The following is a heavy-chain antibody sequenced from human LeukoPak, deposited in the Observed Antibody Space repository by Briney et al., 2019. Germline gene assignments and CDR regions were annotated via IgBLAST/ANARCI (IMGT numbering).Heavy chain of an antibody. J-gene: IGHJ4*02. CDR3: AKDQYTINYFDY. V-gene: IGHV3-30*02. CDR2: IRYDGSNK. CDR1: GLPSSTIG. D-gene: IGHD3-9*01. Sequence: GGSRGLSVPASGLPSSTIGWHWVRRAPGKGLGWGAFIRYDGSNKYYADSVKGRFTISRDNSKNTLYLQMSSLRAEDTAVYYCAKDQYTINYFDYWGQGTLVTVSS.